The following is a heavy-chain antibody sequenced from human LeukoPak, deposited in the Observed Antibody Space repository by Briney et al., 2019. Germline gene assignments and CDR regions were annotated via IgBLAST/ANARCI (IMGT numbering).Heavy chain of an antibody. Sequence: SQTLSLTCAVSGGSISSGGYSWSWIRQPPGQGLEWIGYIYHSGSTYYNPSLKSRVTISVDRSKNQFSLKLSSVTAADTAVYYCASDIVVVPAARRGWFDPWGQGTLVTVSS. D-gene: IGHD2-2*01. J-gene: IGHJ5*02. CDR2: IYHSGST. CDR1: GGSISSGGYS. V-gene: IGHV4-30-2*01. CDR3: ASDIVVVPAARRGWFDP.